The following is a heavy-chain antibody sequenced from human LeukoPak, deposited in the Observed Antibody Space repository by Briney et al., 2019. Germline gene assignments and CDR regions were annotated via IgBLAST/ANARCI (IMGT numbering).Heavy chain of an antibody. D-gene: IGHD6-6*01. J-gene: IGHJ5*02. Sequence: GGSLRLSCAASGFTFSSYSMNWVRQAPGKGLEWVSSISSSSSYIYYADSVKGRFTISRDNAKNSLYLQMNSLRAEDTAVYYCAKGLPDRQLVFARPFGGGGYNWFDPWGQGTLVTVSS. CDR2: ISSSSSYI. V-gene: IGHV3-21*01. CDR3: AKGLPDRQLVFARPFGGGGYNWFDP. CDR1: GFTFSSYS.